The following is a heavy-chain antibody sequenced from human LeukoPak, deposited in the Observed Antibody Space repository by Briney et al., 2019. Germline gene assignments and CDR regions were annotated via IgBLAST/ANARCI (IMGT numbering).Heavy chain of an antibody. J-gene: IGHJ4*02. CDR3: ARDHALWSNCFDY. CDR1: GYSFTDYG. Sequence: ASVKVSCKASGYSFTDYGITWVRQAPGQGLEGMGWISGRNGNTNYSQRLQGRVTMTTDTSTSTAYMELRSLTSDDTAVYYCARDHALWSNCFDYWGQGTLVTVSS. D-gene: IGHD2/OR15-2a*01. V-gene: IGHV1-18*01. CDR2: ISGRNGNT.